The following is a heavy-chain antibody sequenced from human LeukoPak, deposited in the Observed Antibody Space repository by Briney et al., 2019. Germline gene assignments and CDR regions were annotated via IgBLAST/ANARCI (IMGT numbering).Heavy chain of an antibody. CDR2: IYYSGST. J-gene: IGHJ4*02. Sequence: SETQSLTCTVSGGSISSSSYYWGWIRQPPGKGLEWIGSIYYSGSTYYNPSLKSRVNISVDTSKNQFSLKLSSVTAADTAVYYCARRAPYSYEWSTLDYWGQGTLVTVSS. CDR1: GGSISSSSYY. D-gene: IGHD5-18*01. V-gene: IGHV4-39*07. CDR3: ARRAPYSYEWSTLDY.